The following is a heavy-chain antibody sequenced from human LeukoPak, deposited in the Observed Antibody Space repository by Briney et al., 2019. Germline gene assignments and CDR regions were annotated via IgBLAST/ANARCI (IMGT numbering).Heavy chain of an antibody. D-gene: IGHD3-22*01. J-gene: IGHJ6*02. CDR3: AKEDPIVQYYSMDV. CDR1: GFTFSSYG. Sequence: GGSLRLSCAASGFTFSSYGMHWVRQAPGKGLEWMAGISYYGSNTYYADSVEGRFTISRDNSKNTPYLQMNSLRAEDTAVYYCAKEDPIVQYYSMDVWGQGTTVTVSS. V-gene: IGHV3-30*18. CDR2: ISYYGSNT.